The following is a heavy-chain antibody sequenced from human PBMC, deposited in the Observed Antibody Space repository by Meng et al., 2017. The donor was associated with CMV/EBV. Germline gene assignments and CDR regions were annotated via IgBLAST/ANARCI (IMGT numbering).Heavy chain of an antibody. CDR1: GYTFTGYS. Sequence: ASVKVSCKASGYTFTGYSMHWVRQAPGQGLEWMGWINPNSGGTNYAQKFQGRVTMTRDTSISTAYMELSRLRSDDTAAYYCARGIWFGEPGGMDVWGQGTTVTVSS. CDR3: ARGIWFGEPGGMDV. CDR2: INPNSGGT. J-gene: IGHJ6*02. V-gene: IGHV1-2*02. D-gene: IGHD3-10*01.